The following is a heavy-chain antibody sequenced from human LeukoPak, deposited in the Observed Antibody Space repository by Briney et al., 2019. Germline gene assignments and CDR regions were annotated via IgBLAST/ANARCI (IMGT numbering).Heavy chain of an antibody. CDR3: ARVSGDLDSSGYYYENYYYYMDV. D-gene: IGHD3-22*01. V-gene: IGHV3-74*01. J-gene: IGHJ6*03. Sequence: GGSLRLSCAASGFSFSHAWMRWVRQAPGKGLVWVSRINSDGSSTSYADSVKGRFTISRDNAKNTLYLQMNSLRAEDTAVYYCARVSGDLDSSGYYYENYYYYMDVWGKGTTVTVSS. CDR1: GFSFSHAW. CDR2: INSDGSST.